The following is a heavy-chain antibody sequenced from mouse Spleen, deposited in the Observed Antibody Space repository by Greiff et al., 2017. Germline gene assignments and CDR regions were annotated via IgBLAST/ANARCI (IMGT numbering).Heavy chain of an antibody. V-gene: IGHV5-6*01. CDR1: GFTFSSYG. Sequence: EVQRVESGGDLVKPGGSLKLSCAASGFTFSSYGMSWVRQTPDKRLEWVATISSGGSYTYYPDSVKGRFTISRDNAKNTLYLQMSSLKSEDTAMYYCARPDYYGSSYHWYFDVWGTGTTVTVSS. CDR3: ARPDYYGSSYHWYFDV. J-gene: IGHJ1*03. D-gene: IGHD1-1*01. CDR2: ISSGGSYT.